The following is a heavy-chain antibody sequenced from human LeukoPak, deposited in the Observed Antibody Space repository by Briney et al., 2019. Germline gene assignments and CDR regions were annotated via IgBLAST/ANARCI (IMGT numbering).Heavy chain of an antibody. CDR1: GFTFSRYA. Sequence: GGSLGLSCSASGFTFSRYAMHWVRQPPGKGLEYVSAITNNGRSTYYADSVKGRFTISRDNSKNTLYLQMSSLRAEDTAVYYCASTYSYDSSGYYPFDYWGQGTLVTVPS. CDR2: ITNNGRST. D-gene: IGHD3-22*01. J-gene: IGHJ4*02. CDR3: ASTYSYDSSGYYPFDY. V-gene: IGHV3-64D*06.